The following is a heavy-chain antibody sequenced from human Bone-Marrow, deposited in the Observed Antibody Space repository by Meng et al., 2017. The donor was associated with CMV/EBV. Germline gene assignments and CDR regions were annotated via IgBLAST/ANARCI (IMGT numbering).Heavy chain of an antibody. V-gene: IGHV4-34*01. J-gene: IGHJ4*02. D-gene: IGHD2-2*01. CDR1: GGSFSGYY. Sequence: GSLRLSCAVYGGSFSGYYWSWIRQPPGKGLEWIGEINHSGSTNYNPSLKSRVTISVDTSKNQFSLKLSSVTAADTAVYYCARGNRRSSTSFDRWGQGTLVTVSS. CDR3: ARGNRRSSTSFDR. CDR2: INHSGST.